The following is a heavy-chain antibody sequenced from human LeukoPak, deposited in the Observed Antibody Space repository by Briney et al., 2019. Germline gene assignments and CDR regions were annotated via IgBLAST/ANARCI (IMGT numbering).Heavy chain of an antibody. J-gene: IGHJ3*02. CDR1: GYTFTSYD. V-gene: IGHV1-8*01. Sequence: GASVKVSCKASGYTFTSYDINWVRQATGQGLELMGWMNPNSGNTGYAQKFQGRVTMTRNTSISTAYMELSSLRSEDTAVYYCARGSRYEWELQPYAFDIWGQGTMVTVSS. CDR2: MNPNSGNT. CDR3: ARGSRYEWELQPYAFDI. D-gene: IGHD1-26*01.